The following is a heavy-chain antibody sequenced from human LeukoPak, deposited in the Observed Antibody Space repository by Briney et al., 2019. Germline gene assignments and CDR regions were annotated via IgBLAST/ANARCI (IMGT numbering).Heavy chain of an antibody. CDR3: ARDLPKSPYDSSGYYLDY. D-gene: IGHD3-22*01. CDR2: IIPIFGTA. CDR1: GYTFTSYG. V-gene: IGHV1-69*05. J-gene: IGHJ4*02. Sequence: SVKVSCKASGYTFTSYGISWVRQAPGQGLEWMGRIIPIFGTANYAQKFQGGVTITTDESTSTAYMELSSLRSEDTAVYYCARDLPKSPYDSSGYYLDYWGQGTLVTVSS.